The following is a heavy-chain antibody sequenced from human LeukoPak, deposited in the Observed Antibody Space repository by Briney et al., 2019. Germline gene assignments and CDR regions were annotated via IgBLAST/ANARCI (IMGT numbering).Heavy chain of an antibody. CDR2: ISGSGGST. Sequence: GGSLRLSCAASGFTFSSYAMSWVRQAPGKGMEWVSAISGSGGSTYYADSVKGRFTISRDNSKNTLYLQMNSLRAEDTAVYYCAEGYSGYSYGYDYWGQGTLVTVSS. CDR1: GFTFSSYA. J-gene: IGHJ4*02. CDR3: AEGYSGYSYGYDY. V-gene: IGHV3-23*01. D-gene: IGHD5-18*01.